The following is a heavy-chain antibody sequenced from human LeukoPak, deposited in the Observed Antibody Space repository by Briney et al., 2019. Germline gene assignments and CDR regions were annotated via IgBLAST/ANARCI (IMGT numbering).Heavy chain of an antibody. V-gene: IGHV3-53*04. CDR3: ARSYYDILTGPGPFDY. CDR2: IYSGGST. J-gene: IGHJ4*02. CDR1: GFTVSSNY. Sequence: PGGSLRLSCAASGFTVSSNYMSWVRQAPGKGLEWVSVIYSGGSTYYADYVKGRFTISRHNSKNTLYLQMNSLRAEDTAVYYCARSYYDILTGPGPFDYWGQGTLVTVSS. D-gene: IGHD3-9*01.